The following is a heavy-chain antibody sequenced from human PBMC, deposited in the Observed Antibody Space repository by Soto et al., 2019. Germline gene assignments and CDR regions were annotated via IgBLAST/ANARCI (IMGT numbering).Heavy chain of an antibody. CDR2: IYYSGST. J-gene: IGHJ4*02. Sequence: SEPLSLTCTVSGGSISSGGYYWSWIRQHPGKGLEWIGYIYYSGSTYYNPSLKSRVTISVDTSKNQFSLKLSSVTAADTAVYYCARGYGAYYDCWSGYYTGAPFDYWGQGTLVTVSS. V-gene: IGHV4-31*03. CDR3: ARGYGAYYDCWSGYYTGAPFDY. D-gene: IGHD3-3*01. CDR1: GGSISSGGYY.